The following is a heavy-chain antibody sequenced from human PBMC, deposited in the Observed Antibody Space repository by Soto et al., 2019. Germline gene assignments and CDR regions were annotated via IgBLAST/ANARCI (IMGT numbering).Heavy chain of an antibody. CDR2: ITPMFGTP. V-gene: IGHV1-69*13. J-gene: IGHJ4*02. D-gene: IGHD3-22*01. CDR3: ARDGTPYDSSAYYYLY. CDR1: GGTFSRYT. Sequence: SVKVSCKASGGTFSRYTITWVRQAPGQGLEWMGGITPMFGTPNYAQKFQGRVTITADESTSTACMELSSLRSEDTAMYYCARDGTPYDSSAYYYLYWGQGTLVTVSS.